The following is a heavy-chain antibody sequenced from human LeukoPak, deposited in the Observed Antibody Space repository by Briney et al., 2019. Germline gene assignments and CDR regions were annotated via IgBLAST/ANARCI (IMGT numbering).Heavy chain of an antibody. V-gene: IGHV3-30*02. J-gene: IGHJ5*02. CDR1: GFTFNTYG. Sequence: PGGPLRLSCAASGFTFNTYGMHWVRQAPGKGLEWVAFIRYDGGIKYYVDSVKGRFTISRDNSKNALYLQMNSLRGEDTAVYYCAKDSGSGWYEAHFDPWGQGTLVTVSS. CDR2: IRYDGGIK. CDR3: AKDSGSGWYEAHFDP. D-gene: IGHD6-19*01.